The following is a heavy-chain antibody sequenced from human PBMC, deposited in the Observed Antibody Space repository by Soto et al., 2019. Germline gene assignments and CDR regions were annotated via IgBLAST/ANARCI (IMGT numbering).Heavy chain of an antibody. D-gene: IGHD2-15*01. CDR3: ARGRVARNWFDP. CDR2: MNPNSGNT. Sequence: ASVKVSCKASGYTFPSYDINWVRQATGQGLEWMGWMNPNSGNTGYAQKFQGRVTMTRNTSISTAYMELSSVRSEDTAVYYCARGRVARNWFDPSGQGTPVTVSS. J-gene: IGHJ5*02. CDR1: GYTFPSYD. V-gene: IGHV1-8*01.